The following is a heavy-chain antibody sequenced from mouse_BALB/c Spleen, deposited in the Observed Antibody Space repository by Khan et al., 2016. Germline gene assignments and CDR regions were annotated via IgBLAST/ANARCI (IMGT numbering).Heavy chain of an antibody. Sequence: VQLQQSRAELARPGAAMKMSCKTSGYIFTSYTIQWIKQRPGQGLEWIGYINPDSAYTDYNQRFKDKATLTADTSSSTAYMQLSSLTSEDSAVYYCAREETNYALFDYWGQGTTLTVSS. D-gene: IGHD2-1*01. CDR3: AREETNYALFDY. CDR1: GYIFTSYT. CDR2: INPDSAYT. V-gene: IGHV1-4*01. J-gene: IGHJ2*01.